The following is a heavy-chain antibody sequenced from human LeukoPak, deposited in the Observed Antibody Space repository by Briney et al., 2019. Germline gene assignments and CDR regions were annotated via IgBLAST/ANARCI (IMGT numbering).Heavy chain of an antibody. J-gene: IGHJ3*02. CDR3: ARGIAFDI. Sequence: PSQTLSLTCTVSGGSISSGSYYWSWIRQPAGKGLEWIGRIYTSGSTNYNPSLKSRVTISVDTSKNQFSLKLSSVTAADTAVYYCARGIAFDIWGQGTMVTVSS. V-gene: IGHV4-61*02. CDR2: IYTSGST. CDR1: GGSISSGSYY.